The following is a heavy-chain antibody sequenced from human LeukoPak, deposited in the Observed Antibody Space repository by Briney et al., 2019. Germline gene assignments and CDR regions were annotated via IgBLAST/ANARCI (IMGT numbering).Heavy chain of an antibody. CDR3: AKDQEIKGTTLFYFDF. Sequence: GGSLRLSCTTSGFTFSNFGMHWVRQAPGKGLEWVAFILYNGNNKYYAESVKGRFTISRDNSKRTVFLQMNSLRVDDTAVYYCAKDQEIKGTTLFYFDFWGQGNQVTVSS. V-gene: IGHV3-30*02. CDR1: GFTFSNFG. CDR2: ILYNGNNK. J-gene: IGHJ4*02. D-gene: IGHD1-14*01.